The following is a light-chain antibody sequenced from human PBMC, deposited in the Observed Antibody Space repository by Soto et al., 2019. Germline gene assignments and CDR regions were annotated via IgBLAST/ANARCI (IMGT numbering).Light chain of an antibody. J-gene: IGLJ2*01. CDR2: EVF. Sequence: QSALTQPPSVSGSPGQSVTISCTGTSSDVGTYNRVSWYQQPPGTAPKLMIYEVFNRPSGVPDRFSGSKSGNTASLTISGLQAEDEADYYCSSFTSSSTLLFGGGTKLTVL. CDR1: SSDVGTYNR. V-gene: IGLV2-18*02. CDR3: SSFTSSSTLL.